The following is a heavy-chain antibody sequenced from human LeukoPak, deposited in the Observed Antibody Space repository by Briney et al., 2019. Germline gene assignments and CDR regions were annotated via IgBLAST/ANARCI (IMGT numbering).Heavy chain of an antibody. Sequence: GGSLRLSCAASEFTFPMYWMTWVRQAPGKGLEWVADIKQDGSEKYYVDSVKGRFTISRQNAKNSLFLQMNSLRAEDTAVYYCAKMGSSGWYDVFDYWGQGTLVTVSS. D-gene: IGHD6-19*01. V-gene: IGHV3-7*01. J-gene: IGHJ4*02. CDR1: EFTFPMYW. CDR3: AKMGSSGWYDVFDY. CDR2: IKQDGSEK.